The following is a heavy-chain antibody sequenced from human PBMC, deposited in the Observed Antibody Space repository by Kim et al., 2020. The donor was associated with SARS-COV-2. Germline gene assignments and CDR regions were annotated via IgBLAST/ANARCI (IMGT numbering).Heavy chain of an antibody. Sequence: GGSLRLSCAASGFTFSSYGMHWVRQAPGKGLEWVAVISYDGSNKYYADSVKGRFTISRDNSKNTLYLQMNSLRAEDTAVYYCARDRLMGPTTDSSGRWVYYFDYWGQGTLVTVSS. CDR1: GFTFSSYG. CDR3: ARDRLMGPTTDSSGRWVYYFDY. J-gene: IGHJ4*02. D-gene: IGHD3-22*01. CDR2: ISYDGSNK. V-gene: IGHV3-33*05.